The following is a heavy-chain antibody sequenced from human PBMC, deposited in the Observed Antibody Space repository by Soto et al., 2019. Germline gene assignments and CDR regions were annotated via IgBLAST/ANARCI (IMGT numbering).Heavy chain of an antibody. CDR3: AGNRRYFDWLIDY. V-gene: IGHV3-23*01. D-gene: IGHD3-9*01. Sequence: GGSLRLSCAASGFTFSDYYMSWVRQAPGKGLEWVSAISGSGGSTYYADSVKGRFTISRDNSKNTLYLQMNSLRAEDTAVYYCAGNRRYFDWLIDYWGQGTLVTVSS. CDR1: GFTFSDYY. CDR2: ISGSGGST. J-gene: IGHJ4*02.